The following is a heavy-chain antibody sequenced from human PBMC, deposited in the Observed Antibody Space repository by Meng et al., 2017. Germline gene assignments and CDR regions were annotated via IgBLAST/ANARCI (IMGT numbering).Heavy chain of an antibody. Sequence: LQARVPGRWWPSDALALSSNVSGGYFRSASYYWGLIRQPPGKGLEWIGRIQYSVSRNYNPSLKSRVTMSVDTSKNQVSLRLTSVTAADTAVYYCARFYGSGTFEVHDYWGQGTLVTVSS. CDR3: ARFYGSGTFEVHDY. D-gene: IGHD3-10*01. CDR2: IQYSVSR. V-gene: IGHV4-61*01. CDR1: GGYFRSASYY. J-gene: IGHJ4*02.